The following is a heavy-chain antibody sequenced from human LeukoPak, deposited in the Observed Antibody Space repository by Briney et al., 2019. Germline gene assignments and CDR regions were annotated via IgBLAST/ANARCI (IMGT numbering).Heavy chain of an antibody. CDR2: IYYSGST. CDR3: ARLLGGGWFDP. Sequence: SETLSLTCTVSGGSFKSYYWSWIRQLPGKGLEWIGYIYYSGSTNYNPSLKSRVTISVDTSKNQFSLKLSSVTAADTAVYYCARLLGGGWFDPWGQGTLVTVSS. D-gene: IGHD2-15*01. V-gene: IGHV4-59*08. J-gene: IGHJ5*02. CDR1: GGSFKSYY.